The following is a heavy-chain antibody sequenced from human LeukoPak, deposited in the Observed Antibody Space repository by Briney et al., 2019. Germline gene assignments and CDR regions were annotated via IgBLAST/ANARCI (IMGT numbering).Heavy chain of an antibody. Sequence: GESLKISCKGSGCSFTSYWIGWVRQMPGKGLEWMGIIYPGDSDTRYSPSFQGQVTISADKSISTAYLQWSSLKASDTAMYYCARRPGPRASYYYYGMDVWGQGTTVTVSS. CDR2: IYPGDSDT. J-gene: IGHJ6*02. V-gene: IGHV5-51*01. CDR3: ARRPGPRASYYYYGMDV. CDR1: GCSFTSYW.